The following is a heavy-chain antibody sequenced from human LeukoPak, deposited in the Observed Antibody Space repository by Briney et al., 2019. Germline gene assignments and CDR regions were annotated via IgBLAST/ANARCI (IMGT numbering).Heavy chain of an antibody. CDR1: GYSVPSGSYY. J-gene: IGHJ4*02. D-gene: IGHD1-26*01. Sequence: SETLSLTCSVSGYSVPSGSYYWSWIRQPPGKGLEWIGSVYYSGSTNYNPSLKSRGTISVDTFKNQCSLRLSSVTAADTAVYYCAREGGNYFDYWGQGALVTVSS. CDR2: VYYSGST. CDR3: AREGGNYFDY. V-gene: IGHV4-61*01.